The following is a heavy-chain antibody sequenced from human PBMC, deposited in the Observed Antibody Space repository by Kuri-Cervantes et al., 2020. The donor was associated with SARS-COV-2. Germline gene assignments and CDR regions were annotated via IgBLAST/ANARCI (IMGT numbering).Heavy chain of an antibody. V-gene: IGHV3-48*03. CDR1: GFTFSSYE. J-gene: IGHJ4*02. D-gene: IGHD6-19*01. Sequence: GESLKISCAASGFTFSSYEMNWVRQAPGKGLEWVSYISSSGSTIYYADSVKGRFTISRDNAKNSLYLQMNSLRAEDTAVYYCARDRASGWRGGFGYWGQGTLVTVSS. CDR2: ISSSGSTI. CDR3: ARDRASGWRGGFGY.